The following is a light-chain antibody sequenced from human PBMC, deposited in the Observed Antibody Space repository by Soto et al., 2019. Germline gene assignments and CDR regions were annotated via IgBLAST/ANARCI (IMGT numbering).Light chain of an antibody. CDR1: SSNIGAGYD. V-gene: IGLV1-40*01. CDR2: GNS. Sequence: QLVLTQPPSVSGAPGQRVTISCTGSSSNIGAGYDVHWYQQLPGTAPKLLISGNSNRPSGVPDRFSGSKSGTSASLAITGLQAEDEADYYCQSYDSSLSTHVVFGGGTKLTVL. J-gene: IGLJ2*01. CDR3: QSYDSSLSTHVV.